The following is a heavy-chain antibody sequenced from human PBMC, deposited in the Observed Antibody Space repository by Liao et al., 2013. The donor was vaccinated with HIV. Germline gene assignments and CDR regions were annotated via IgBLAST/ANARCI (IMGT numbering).Heavy chain of an antibody. CDR1: GDSISSADYY. Sequence: QVQLQESGPGVVKPSQTLSLTCTVSGDSISSADYYWSWIRQPPGKGLEWIGEVNQSGSTNDNPSLKSRVTMSVDTSKNQFSLKLSSVTAADTAVYYCARSLRPAYVWGSYRYMGDAFDIWGQGTMVTVSS. J-gene: IGHJ3*02. CDR3: ARSLRPAYVWGSYRYMGDAFDI. D-gene: IGHD3-16*02. V-gene: IGHV4-30-4*08. CDR2: VNQSGST.